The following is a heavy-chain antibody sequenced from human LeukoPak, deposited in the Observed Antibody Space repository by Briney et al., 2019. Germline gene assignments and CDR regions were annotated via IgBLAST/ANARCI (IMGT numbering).Heavy chain of an antibody. V-gene: IGHV3-33*06. CDR2: IWYDGSNK. CDR3: AKDSAIGAYNWFDP. Sequence: GRSLRLSCAAPGFTFSSYGMHWVRQAPGKGLEWVAVIWYDGSNKYYADSVKGRFTISRDNSKNTLYLQMNSLRAEDTAVYYCAKDSAIGAYNWFDPWGQGTLVTVSS. D-gene: IGHD5-18*01. CDR1: GFTFSSYG. J-gene: IGHJ5*02.